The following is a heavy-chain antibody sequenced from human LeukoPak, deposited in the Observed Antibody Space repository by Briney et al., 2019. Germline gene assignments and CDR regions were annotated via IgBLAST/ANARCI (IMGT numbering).Heavy chain of an antibody. CDR2: MNPNSGNT. CDR1: GYTFTSYD. V-gene: IGHV1-8*01. D-gene: IGHD3-10*01. CDR3: ASSPTDPTPSVLLRFGELYGPSMIFDP. Sequence: GASVKVSCKASGYTFTSYDINWVRQATGQGLEWMGWMNPNSGNTGYAQKFQGRVTMTRNTSISTAYMELSSLRSEDTAVYYCASSPTDPTPSVLLRFGELYGPSMIFDPWGHGTLVTVSS. J-gene: IGHJ5*02.